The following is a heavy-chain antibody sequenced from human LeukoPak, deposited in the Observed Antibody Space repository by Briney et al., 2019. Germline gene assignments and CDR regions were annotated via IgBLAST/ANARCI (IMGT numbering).Heavy chain of an antibody. CDR2: IYYSGST. J-gene: IGHJ6*03. Sequence: SQTLSLTCTVSGGSISSGGYYWSWIRQHPGKGLEWIGYIYYSGSTYYNPSLKSRVTISVDTSKNQFSLKLSSVTAADTAVYYWAKAPRETSPRITIFGAVNDYYYYYYMDVWGKGTTVTVSS. D-gene: IGHD3-3*01. CDR1: GGSISSGGYY. CDR3: AKAPRETSPRITIFGAVNDYYYYYYMDV. V-gene: IGHV4-31*03.